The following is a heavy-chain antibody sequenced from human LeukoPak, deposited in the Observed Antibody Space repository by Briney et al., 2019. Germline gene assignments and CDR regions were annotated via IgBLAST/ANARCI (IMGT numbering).Heavy chain of an antibody. V-gene: IGHV4-59*01. CDR3: ARGGDIRDGYIFDY. D-gene: IGHD5-24*01. CDR2: IYYSGST. CDR1: GGSIVHYY. J-gene: IGHJ4*02. Sequence: SETLSLTCAVSGGSIVHYYWSWIRQPPGKGLEWIGYIYYSGSTYYNPSLKSRVTISVDTSKNQFSLKLHSVTAADTALYYCARGGDIRDGYIFDYWGQGTLVTVSS.